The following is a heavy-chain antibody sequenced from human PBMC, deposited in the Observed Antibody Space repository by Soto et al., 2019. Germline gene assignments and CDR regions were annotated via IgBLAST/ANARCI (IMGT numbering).Heavy chain of an antibody. CDR2: IYYSGTT. V-gene: IGHV4-31*03. Sequence: QVQLQESGPGLVKPSQTLSLTCTVSGGSISGGYYWSWIRQPPGKGLEWIGIIYYSGTTHYNPSLKSRMTISIDTSKNQFSLKVNSVTAADSAVFYCARVGTGYNHAGAFDIWGQGTMVTVSS. D-gene: IGHD3-9*01. J-gene: IGHJ3*02. CDR1: GGSISGGYY. CDR3: ARVGTGYNHAGAFDI.